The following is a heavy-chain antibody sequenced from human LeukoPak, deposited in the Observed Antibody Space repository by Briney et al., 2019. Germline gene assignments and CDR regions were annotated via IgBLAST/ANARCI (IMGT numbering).Heavy chain of an antibody. Sequence: GGFLRLSCAASGFTFDDYAMHWVRQAPGKGLEWVSGISWNSGSIGYADSVKGRFTISRDNAKNSLYLQMNSLRAEDTAVYYCARDRGNLDCFDIWGQGTMVSVPS. D-gene: IGHD4-23*01. J-gene: IGHJ3*02. CDR2: ISWNSGSI. CDR1: GFTFDDYA. CDR3: ARDRGNLDCFDI. V-gene: IGHV3-9*01.